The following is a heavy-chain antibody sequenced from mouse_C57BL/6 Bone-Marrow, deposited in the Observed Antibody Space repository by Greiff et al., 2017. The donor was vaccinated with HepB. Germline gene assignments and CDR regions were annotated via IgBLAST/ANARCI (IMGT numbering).Heavy chain of an antibody. J-gene: IGHJ4*01. V-gene: IGHV5-6*02. Sequence: DVKLVESGGDLVKPGGSLKLSCAASGFTFSSYGMSWVRQTPDKRLEWVATISSGGSYTYYPDSVKGRFTISRDNAKNTLYLQMSSLKSEDTAMYYCARQALITRVDYWGQGTSVTVSS. CDR2: ISSGGSYT. D-gene: IGHD1-1*01. CDR1: GFTFSSYG. CDR3: ARQALITRVDY.